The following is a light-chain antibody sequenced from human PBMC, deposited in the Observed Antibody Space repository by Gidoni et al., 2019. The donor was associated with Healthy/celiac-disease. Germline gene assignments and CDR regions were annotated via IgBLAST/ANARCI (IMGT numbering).Light chain of an antibody. CDR2: DAS. CDR3: QQRSNWPPL. Sequence: EIVLTQSPATLSLSPGERATLPCRASQSVSSYLAWYQQKPGQAPRLLIYDASNRATGIPARFSSSGSGTDFTLTISSLEPEDFAVYYCQQRSNWPPLFGGGTKVEIK. CDR1: QSVSSY. J-gene: IGKJ4*01. V-gene: IGKV3-11*01.